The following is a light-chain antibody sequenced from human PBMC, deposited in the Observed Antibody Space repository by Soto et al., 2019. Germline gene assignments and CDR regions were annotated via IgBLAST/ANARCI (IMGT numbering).Light chain of an antibody. V-gene: IGKV1-39*01. CDR3: QQSYSTPWT. J-gene: IGKJ1*01. CDR2: AAS. Sequence: DIQMTQSPSSLSASVGDRVTITCRASQSISSYLNWYQQKPGKAPTLLIYAASSLQSGVPSRFSGSGSGTDFTLTISSLQPEDFAPYYCQQSYSTPWTFGQGTKVEIK. CDR1: QSISSY.